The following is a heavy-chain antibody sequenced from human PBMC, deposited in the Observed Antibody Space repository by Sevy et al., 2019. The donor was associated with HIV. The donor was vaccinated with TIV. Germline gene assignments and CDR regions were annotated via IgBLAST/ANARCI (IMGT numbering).Heavy chain of an antibody. CDR3: AKRRQGGFDP. Sequence: GGSLRLSCAASGFTFNTETMSWVRPAPGKGLHWVSSIRASGASTYYVDSVKGRFTISRDNSKNQVYLQMKSLRAEDTARYYCAKRRQGGFDPWGQGTLVTVSS. J-gene: IGHJ5*02. CDR2: IRASGAST. D-gene: IGHD1-26*01. V-gene: IGHV3-23*01. CDR1: GFTFNTET.